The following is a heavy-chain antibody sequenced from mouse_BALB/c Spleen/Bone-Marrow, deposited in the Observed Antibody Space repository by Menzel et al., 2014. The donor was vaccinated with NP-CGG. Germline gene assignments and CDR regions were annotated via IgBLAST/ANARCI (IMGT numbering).Heavy chain of an antibody. CDR3: ARNFYGSAYFDF. Sequence: VQLQQSGPELVRPGVSVKISCKGSGYKFTDYAMHWVKQSHAKSLEWIGLISTYSGNTHYNQKFKGKATMTVDKSSSTAYMELARLTSEDSANYYCARNFYGSAYFDFWGQGSTLTVSS. J-gene: IGHJ2*01. CDR1: GYKFTDYA. D-gene: IGHD1-1*01. CDR2: ISTYSGNT. V-gene: IGHV1-67*01.